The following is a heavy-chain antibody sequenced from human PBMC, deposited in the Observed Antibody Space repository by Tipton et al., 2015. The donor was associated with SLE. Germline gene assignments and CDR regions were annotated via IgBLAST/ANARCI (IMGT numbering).Heavy chain of an antibody. CDR1: GFTSSSYS. J-gene: IGHJ4*02. CDR3: ARSNGYCSSWYEVDY. CDR2: ISSSSSYI. V-gene: IGHV3-21*01. D-gene: IGHD6-13*01. Sequence: SLRLSCVASGFTSSSYSMNWVRQAPGKGLEWVSSISSSSSYIYYADSVKGRFTISRDNAKNSLFLQMNSLRADDTAVYFCARSNGYCSSWYEVDYWGKGKLVTVSS.